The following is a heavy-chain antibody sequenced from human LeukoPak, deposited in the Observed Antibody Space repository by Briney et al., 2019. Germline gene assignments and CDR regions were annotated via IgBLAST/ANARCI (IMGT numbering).Heavy chain of an antibody. CDR1: GYSISSGYY. V-gene: IGHV4-61*01. Sequence: SETLSLTCTVSGYSISSGYYWGWVRQPPGKGLEWIGYIYYSGSTNYNPSLKSRVTISVDTSKNQFSLKLSSVTAADTAVYYCARYIFDGYYYGMDVWGQGTTVTVSS. J-gene: IGHJ6*02. CDR2: IYYSGST. D-gene: IGHD3-3*02. CDR3: ARYIFDGYYYGMDV.